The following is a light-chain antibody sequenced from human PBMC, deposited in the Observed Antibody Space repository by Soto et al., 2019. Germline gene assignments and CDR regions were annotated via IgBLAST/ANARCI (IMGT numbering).Light chain of an antibody. CDR2: GAS. CDR1: QSIGRY. CDR3: QRSSSTPRT. Sequence: DIQMTQSPSSLSASVGDRVTITCRARQSIGRYLNWYQQKPGKDPQLLIYGASSLQSGVPSRFSGSGSGTDFTLTISSLQPEDSATYYCQRSSSTPRTFGQGTRLEIK. J-gene: IGKJ5*01. V-gene: IGKV1-39*01.